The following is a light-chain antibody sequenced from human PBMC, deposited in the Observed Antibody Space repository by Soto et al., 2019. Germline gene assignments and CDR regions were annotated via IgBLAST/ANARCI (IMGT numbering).Light chain of an antibody. V-gene: IGKV3D-15*01. CDR2: GAS. CDR3: QQRSNLPPT. J-gene: IGKJ5*01. Sequence: ETVMTQSPATLSVSPGERATLSCSASQSVSSKLAWYQQKPGQAPRLLIYGASTRATGIPARFSGSGSGTEFTLSISSLQSEDFAVYYCQQRSNLPPTFGQGTRLEI. CDR1: QSVSSK.